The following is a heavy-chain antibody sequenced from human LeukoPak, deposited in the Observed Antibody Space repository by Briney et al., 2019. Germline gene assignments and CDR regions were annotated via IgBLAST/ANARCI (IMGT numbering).Heavy chain of an antibody. V-gene: IGHV3-21*01. D-gene: IGHD2-15*01. CDR1: GFTFSSYS. CDR3: ARDGSGGSLNWFDP. J-gene: IGHJ5*02. CDR2: ISSSSSYI. Sequence: PGGSLRLSCAASGFTFSSYSMNWVRQAPGKGLEWVSSISSSSSYIYYADSVKGRFTISRVNAKNSLYLQMNSLRAEDTAVYYCARDGSGGSLNWFDPWGQGTLVTVSS.